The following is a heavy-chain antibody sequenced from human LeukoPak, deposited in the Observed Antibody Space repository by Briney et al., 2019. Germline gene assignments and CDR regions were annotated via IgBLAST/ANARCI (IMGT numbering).Heavy chain of an antibody. CDR3: ARADRAGNYGYYFDY. CDR2: INHSGST. V-gene: IGHV4-34*01. J-gene: IGHJ4*02. CDR1: GGSFNNYY. Sequence: SETLSLTCAIYGGSFNNYYWSWIRQPPGKGLEWIGEINHSGSTNYNPSLKSRVTISVDKSKNQFSLKLSSVTAADMAVYYCARADRAGNYGYYFDYWGQGTPVTVSS. D-gene: IGHD3-10*01.